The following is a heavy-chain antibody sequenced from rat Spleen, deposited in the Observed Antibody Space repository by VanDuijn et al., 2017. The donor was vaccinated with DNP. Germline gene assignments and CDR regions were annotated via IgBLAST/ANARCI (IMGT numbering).Heavy chain of an antibody. CDR1: GFSLTSYG. D-gene: IGHD1-3*01. Sequence: QVQLKESGPGLVQPSQTLSLTCTVSGFSLTSYGVSWVRQPPGKGLEWIAAISSGGSTYYNSALKSRLSISRDTSKSQVFLKRNNLQPEDTGTYYCAGHTDSTVAPRHFDYWGQGVMVTVSS. CDR3: AGHTDSTVAPRHFDY. V-gene: IGHV2S8*01. J-gene: IGHJ2*01. CDR2: ISSGGST.